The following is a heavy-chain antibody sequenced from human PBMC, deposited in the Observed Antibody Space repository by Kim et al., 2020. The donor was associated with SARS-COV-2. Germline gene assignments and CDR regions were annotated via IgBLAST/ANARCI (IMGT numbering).Heavy chain of an antibody. CDR2: IGHSGST. Sequence: SETLSLTCAVYGGSLSGSYWNWIRQSPGKGLEWIGEIGHSGSTTYNLSLKSRVTISLDTSKNQFSLKMNSVTAADTAVYYCARGRCMGTSCLGREKWFDPWRQGTLVTVSS. D-gene: IGHD2-8*01. V-gene: IGHV4-34*01. CDR1: GGSLSGSY. J-gene: IGHJ5*02. CDR3: ARGRCMGTSCLGREKWFDP.